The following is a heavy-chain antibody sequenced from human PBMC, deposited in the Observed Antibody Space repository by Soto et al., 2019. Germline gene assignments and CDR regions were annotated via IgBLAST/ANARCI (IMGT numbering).Heavy chain of an antibody. Sequence: GGSLRLSCAASGFTFSSYAMSWVRQAPGKGLEWVSAISGSGGSTYYADSVKGRFTISRDNSKNTLYLQMNSLRAEDTAVYYCAKVGCTNGVCYIGEDYYMYVWGKGTTVTVSS. CDR1: GFTFSSYA. CDR3: AKVGCTNGVCYIGEDYYMYV. J-gene: IGHJ6*03. V-gene: IGHV3-23*01. CDR2: ISGSGGST. D-gene: IGHD2-8*01.